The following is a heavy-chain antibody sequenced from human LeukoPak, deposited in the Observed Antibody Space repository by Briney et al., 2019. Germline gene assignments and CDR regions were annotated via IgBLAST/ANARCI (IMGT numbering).Heavy chain of an antibody. Sequence: GGSRRLSCAASGFTFSDYYMSWIRQAPGKGLEWVSYISSSGSTIYYADSVKGRFTISRDNAKNSLYLQMNSLRAEDTAVYYCARDLSSGWYGPYYYYGMDVWGQGTTVTVSS. CDR1: GFTFSDYY. CDR2: ISSSGSTI. V-gene: IGHV3-11*01. D-gene: IGHD6-19*01. J-gene: IGHJ6*02. CDR3: ARDLSSGWYGPYYYYGMDV.